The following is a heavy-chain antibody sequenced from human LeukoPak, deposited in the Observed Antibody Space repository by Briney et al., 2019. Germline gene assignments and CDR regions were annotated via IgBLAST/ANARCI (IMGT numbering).Heavy chain of an antibody. CDR2: IYYSGST. J-gene: IGHJ4*02. Sequence: SETLSLTCTVSGGSISSYYWSWIRQPPGKGLEWIGYIYYSGSTNYNPSLKSRVTISVDTSKNQFSLKLSSVTAADTAVYYCAGNHYYDSSGSPDYWGQGTLVTVSS. CDR1: GGSISSYY. CDR3: AGNHYYDSSGSPDY. V-gene: IGHV4-59*01. D-gene: IGHD3-22*01.